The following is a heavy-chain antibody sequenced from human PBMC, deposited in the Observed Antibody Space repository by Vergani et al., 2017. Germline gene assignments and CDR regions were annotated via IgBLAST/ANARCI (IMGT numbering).Heavy chain of an antibody. J-gene: IGHJ6*02. CDR2: TYYSGST. CDR3: ARSPLLRYFVWLLSWGMDV. Sequence: QVQLQESGPGLVKPSQTLSLTCTVSGGSISSGDYYWSWIRQPPGKGLEWIGYTYYSGSTYYNPSLKSRVTISVDTSKNQFSLKLSSVTAADTAVYYCARSPLLRYFVWLLSWGMDVWGQGTTVTVSS. V-gene: IGHV4-30-4*01. D-gene: IGHD3-9*01. CDR1: GGSISSGDYY.